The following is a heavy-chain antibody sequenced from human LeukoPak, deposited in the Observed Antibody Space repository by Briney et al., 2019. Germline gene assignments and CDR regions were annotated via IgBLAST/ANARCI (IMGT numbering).Heavy chain of an antibody. Sequence: SETLSLTCAVSGASISGSGYYWGWIRQPPGKGLEWIGNIYYSGSTYYNASLQSRVTISIDTSKNQFSLRLTSVTAADTAVYYCARGGVRGIKYIDGSFDYWGQGTLVTVSS. CDR3: ARGGVRGIKYIDGSFDY. J-gene: IGHJ4*02. D-gene: IGHD3-10*01. CDR1: GASISGSGYY. CDR2: IYYSGST. V-gene: IGHV4-39*07.